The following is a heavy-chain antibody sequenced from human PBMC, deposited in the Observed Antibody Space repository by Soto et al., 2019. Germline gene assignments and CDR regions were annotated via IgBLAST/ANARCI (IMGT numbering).Heavy chain of an antibody. V-gene: IGHV3-30-3*01. CDR3: ARARAIRFLGGMDV. CDR1: GFTFSSYA. CDR2: ISYDGSNK. J-gene: IGHJ6*02. D-gene: IGHD3-3*01. Sequence: QVQLVESGGGVVQPGRSLRLSCAASGFTFSSYAMHWVRQAPGKGLEWVAVISYDGSNKYYADSVQGRFNISRDNSKNTLYLQMNSLRAEDTAVYYCARARAIRFLGGMDVWGQGTTVTVSS.